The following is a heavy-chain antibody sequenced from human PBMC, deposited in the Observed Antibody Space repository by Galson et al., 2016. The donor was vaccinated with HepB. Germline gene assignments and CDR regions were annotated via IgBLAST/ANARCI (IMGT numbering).Heavy chain of an antibody. CDR3: ARAHSGRYYRWYLEL. Sequence: SVKVSCKASGYTFTSYGISWVRQAPGQGLEWMGWISVYNGNTNYAQKLQGRVTMTTDTSTSTAYMELRSLRSDDTAVYYCARAHSGRYYRWYLELWGRGTLVTVSS. V-gene: IGHV1-18*01. J-gene: IGHJ2*01. CDR1: GYTFTSYG. D-gene: IGHD3-10*01. CDR2: ISVYNGNT.